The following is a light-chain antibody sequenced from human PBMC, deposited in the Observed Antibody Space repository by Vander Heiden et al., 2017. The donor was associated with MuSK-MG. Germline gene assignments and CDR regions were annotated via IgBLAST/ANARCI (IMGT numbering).Light chain of an antibody. Sequence: QSVLTQPPSASGTPGQRVTISCSGSYSNIGRNTVNWYQQLPGTAPKLLIYSNNQRPSGVPDRFAGSKSGTSASLAISGLRPEDEADYYCAEWDDSLKGVLFGGGTKLTVL. V-gene: IGLV1-44*01. J-gene: IGLJ2*01. CDR1: YSNIGRNT. CDR2: SNN. CDR3: AEWDDSLKGVL.